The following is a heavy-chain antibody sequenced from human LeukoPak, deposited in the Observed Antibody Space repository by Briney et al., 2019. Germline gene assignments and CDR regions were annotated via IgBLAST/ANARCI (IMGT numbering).Heavy chain of an antibody. Sequence: GGSLRLSCAASGFTFSSYAMSWVRQAPRKGLEWVSAISGSGGSTYYADSVKGRFTISRDNSKNTLYLQMNSLRAEDTAVYYCVRDDDRPDNGLDYWGQGTLVTVSS. J-gene: IGHJ4*02. CDR2: ISGSGGST. D-gene: IGHD3-22*01. CDR1: GFTFSSYA. CDR3: VRDDDRPDNGLDY. V-gene: IGHV3-23*01.